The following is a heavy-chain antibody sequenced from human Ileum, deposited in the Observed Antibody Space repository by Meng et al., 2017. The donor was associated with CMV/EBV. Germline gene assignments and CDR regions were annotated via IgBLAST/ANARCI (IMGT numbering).Heavy chain of an antibody. D-gene: IGHD2-15*01. CDR2: IHPSDGSA. Sequence: KVSCKAFGYTFTKYHLHWVRQAHGQGLEWMGIIHPSDGSAFYAQKFQGRLSMTSDTSTATSFMGLSSLKSDDTAVYYCARQESGVPFFWGQGTLVTVSS. V-gene: IGHV1-46*01. J-gene: IGHJ4*02. CDR1: GYTFTKYH. CDR3: ARQESGVPFF.